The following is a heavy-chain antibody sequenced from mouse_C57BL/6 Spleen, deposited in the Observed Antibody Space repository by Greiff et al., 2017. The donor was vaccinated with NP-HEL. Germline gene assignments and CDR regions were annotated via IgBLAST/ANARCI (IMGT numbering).Heavy chain of an antibody. V-gene: IGHV1-59*01. J-gene: IGHJ4*01. CDR3: ARGTTVVAPYAMDY. CDR1: GYTFTSYW. CDR2: IDPSDSYT. Sequence: QVQLQQPGAELVRPGTSVKLSCTASGYTFTSYWMHWVKQRPGQGLEWIGVIDPSDSYTNYNQKFKGKATLTVDTSSSTAYMQLSSLTSEDSAVYYCARGTTVVAPYAMDYWGQGTSVTVSS. D-gene: IGHD1-1*01.